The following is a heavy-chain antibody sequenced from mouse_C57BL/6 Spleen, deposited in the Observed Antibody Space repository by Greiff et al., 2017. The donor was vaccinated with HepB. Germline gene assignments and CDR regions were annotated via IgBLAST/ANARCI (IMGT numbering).Heavy chain of an antibody. CDR3: ARGGYERNYYAMDY. D-gene: IGHD2-2*01. CDR2: IHPNSGST. Sequence: QVQLKQPGAELVKPGASVKLSCKASGYTFTSYWMHWVKQRPGQGLEWIGMIHPNSGSTNYNEKFKSKATLTVDKSSSTAYMQLSSLTSEDSAVYYCARGGYERNYYAMDYWGQGTSVTVSS. CDR1: GYTFTSYW. V-gene: IGHV1-64*01. J-gene: IGHJ4*01.